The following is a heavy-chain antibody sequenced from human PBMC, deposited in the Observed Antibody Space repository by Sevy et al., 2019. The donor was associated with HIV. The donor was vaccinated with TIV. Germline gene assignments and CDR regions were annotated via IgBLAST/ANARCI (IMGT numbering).Heavy chain of an antibody. CDR3: TTSRD. J-gene: IGHJ4*02. Sequence: GGSLRLSCAASGFTFSNAWMSWVRQAPGKGLEWVGRIRSKTDGGTTDYTAPVKGRFTISRDDSRNMLHLQMDALKSEETGMYYCTTSRDWGQGTQVTVSS. V-gene: IGHV3-15*01. CDR1: GFTFSNAW. CDR2: IRSKTDGGTT.